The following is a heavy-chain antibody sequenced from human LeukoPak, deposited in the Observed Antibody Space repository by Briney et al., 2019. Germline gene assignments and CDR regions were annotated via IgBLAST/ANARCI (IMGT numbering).Heavy chain of an antibody. CDR3: ERGIAINGTTHLDY. CDR1: GLTFSSYA. V-gene: IGHV3-64*01. J-gene: IGHJ4*02. CDR2: ISSYGGST. Sequence: GGSLRLSCAASGLTFSSYAMHWVRQAPGKGLEYVSGISSYGGSTYYANPVKGRFTISRDDSKNTLYLQMGSLRAEDMAIYYCERGIAINGTTHLDYWGQGTLVTVSS. D-gene: IGHD1-20*01.